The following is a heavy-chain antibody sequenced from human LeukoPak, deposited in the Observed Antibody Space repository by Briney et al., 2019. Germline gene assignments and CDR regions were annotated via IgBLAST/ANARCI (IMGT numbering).Heavy chain of an antibody. CDR3: ARGPLPERY. Sequence: PSETLSLTCAVYGGSFSGYYWSWIRQPPGKGLEWIGEINHSGSTNYNPSLKSRVTISVDTSKNQFSLKLRSVTAADTAVYYCARGPLPERYWGQGTLVTVSS. D-gene: IGHD2-2*01. V-gene: IGHV4-34*01. CDR1: GGSFSGYY. J-gene: IGHJ4*02. CDR2: INHSGST.